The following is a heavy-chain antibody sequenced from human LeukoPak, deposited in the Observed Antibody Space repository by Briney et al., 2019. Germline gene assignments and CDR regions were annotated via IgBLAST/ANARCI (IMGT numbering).Heavy chain of an antibody. J-gene: IGHJ5*02. Sequence: GGSLRLSCQGSGSTFSDASMSWIRQAPGKGLEWIGSIKTRAFGRATENSASVKGRFSISRDDSKKSVYLEMNNLKIEDTGLYFCTRDLTGRSWFDPWGQGTLVTVSS. D-gene: IGHD3-10*01. CDR2: IKTRAFGRAT. CDR1: GSTFSDAS. CDR3: TRDLTGRSWFDP. V-gene: IGHV3-15*01.